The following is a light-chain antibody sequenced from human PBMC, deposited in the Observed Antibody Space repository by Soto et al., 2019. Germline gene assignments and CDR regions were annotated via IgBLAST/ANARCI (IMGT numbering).Light chain of an antibody. J-gene: IGKJ4*01. V-gene: IGKV1-9*01. Sequence: DIQLTQSPSFLSASVGDRVTITCRASQGINNYLAWYQQKPGKAPNLLIYATSTLQSGVPSRFSGSGSWTEFTLTISSLQPEDFAAYYCQQVNSYPLTFGGGTKVEIK. CDR3: QQVNSYPLT. CDR2: ATS. CDR1: QGINNY.